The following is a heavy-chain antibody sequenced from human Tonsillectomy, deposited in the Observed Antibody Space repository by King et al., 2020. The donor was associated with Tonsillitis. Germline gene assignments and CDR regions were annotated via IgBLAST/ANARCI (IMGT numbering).Heavy chain of an antibody. V-gene: IGHV3-30*02. Sequence: VQLVESGGGVVQPGGSLRLSCAASGFTFSNYDMHWVRQAPGKGLEWVAFIRCDGSNKYYADSVKGRFTISRDNSNKTLYLQMNSLRAEDTAVYYCAKEGGIAAACTYLWDSGILLGDYYGMDVWGQGTTVTVSS. CDR2: IRCDGSNK. CDR3: AKEGGIAAACTYLWDSGILLGDYYGMDV. CDR1: GFTFSNYD. D-gene: IGHD6-13*01. J-gene: IGHJ6*02.